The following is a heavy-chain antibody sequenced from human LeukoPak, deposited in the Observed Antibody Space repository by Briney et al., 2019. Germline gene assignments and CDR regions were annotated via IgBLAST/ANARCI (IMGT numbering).Heavy chain of an antibody. CDR2: INHSGST. V-gene: IGHV4-34*01. CDR1: GGSFSGYY. D-gene: IGHD6-19*01. CDR3: ARGSPRGVAVAGTGWFDP. Sequence: PSETLSLTCAVYGGSFSGYYWSWIRQPPGKGLEWIGEINHSGSTNYNPSLKGRVTISVDTSKNQFSLKLSSVTAADTAVYYCARGSPRGVAVAGTGWFDPWGQGTLVTVSS. J-gene: IGHJ5*02.